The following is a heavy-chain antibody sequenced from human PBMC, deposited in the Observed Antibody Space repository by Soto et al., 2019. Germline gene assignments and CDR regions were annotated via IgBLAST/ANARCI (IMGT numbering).Heavy chain of an antibody. D-gene: IGHD3-3*01. CDR3: ARYDGYYRLYDY. J-gene: IGHJ4*02. V-gene: IGHV4-30-4*01. Sequence: QVRLQESGPGLVKPSQTLSLTCTVSGGSISSGDYFWSWVRQPPGKGLEWIGYIYYTGSTSYNPSLKSRITMSVDTSKNQFALKVSSVTAADTAVYFCARYDGYYRLYDYWGQGTLVTVSS. CDR2: IYYTGST. CDR1: GGSISSGDYF.